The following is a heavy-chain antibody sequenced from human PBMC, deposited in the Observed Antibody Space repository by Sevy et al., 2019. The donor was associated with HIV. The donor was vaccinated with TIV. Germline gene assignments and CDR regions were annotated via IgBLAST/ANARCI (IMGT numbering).Heavy chain of an antibody. CDR2: ISYDGSDT. D-gene: IGHD4-17*01. CDR1: GFAFSNYYA. J-gene: IGHJ6*02. Sequence: GGSLRLSCAASGFAFSNYYAMHWVRQAPGKGLEWVALISYDGSDTYYADSVKGRFTVSRDNFKNTLFLQMNSLTTEDTGVYYCARPRASYVDHYFCYAMDVWGQGTTVTVSS. V-gene: IGHV3-30-3*01. CDR3: ARPRASYVDHYFCYAMDV.